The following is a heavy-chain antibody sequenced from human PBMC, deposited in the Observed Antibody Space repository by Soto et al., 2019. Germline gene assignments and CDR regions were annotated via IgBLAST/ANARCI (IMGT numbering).Heavy chain of an antibody. J-gene: IGHJ6*02. Sequence: GSLRLSLASPGFTFSSYGMHRVRQAPGKGLEWVAVIWYDGSNKYYADSVKGRFTISRDNSKNTLYLQMNSLRAEDMAVYYCARGGTIAAAPGYYYFGMDVWGQGNTVTVSS. CDR2: IWYDGSNK. D-gene: IGHD6-13*01. V-gene: IGHV3-33*01. CDR1: GFTFSSYG. CDR3: ARGGTIAAAPGYYYFGMDV.